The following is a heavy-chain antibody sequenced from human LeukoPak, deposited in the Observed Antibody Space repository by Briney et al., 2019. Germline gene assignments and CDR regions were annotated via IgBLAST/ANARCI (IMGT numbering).Heavy chain of an antibody. J-gene: IGHJ6*03. CDR1: GGTFSSYA. Sequence: GSSVKVSCKGSGGTFSSYAISWVRQAPGQGLEWMGGIIPIFGTVNYAQKFQGRVTITADKSTSTAYMELSSLRSEDTAVYFCARSLFRFLEWSYRSYYYYYMDVWGKGTTVTVSS. CDR3: ARSLFRFLEWSYRSYYYYYMDV. CDR2: IIPIFGTV. V-gene: IGHV1-69*06. D-gene: IGHD3-3*01.